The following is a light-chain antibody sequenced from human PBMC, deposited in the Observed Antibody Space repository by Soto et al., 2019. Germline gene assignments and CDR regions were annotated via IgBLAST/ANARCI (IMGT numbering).Light chain of an antibody. V-gene: IGKV3-20*01. Sequence: EIVLTQSPGTLSLSPGERATLSCRASQSVSSSYLAWYQQKPGQAPRLLIYGASSRATGIPDRFSGSGSGTGFTLTISRLEPEEFAVYYCQQYCSSPWTFGQGTKVEIK. CDR3: QQYCSSPWT. CDR2: GAS. J-gene: IGKJ1*01. CDR1: QSVSSSY.